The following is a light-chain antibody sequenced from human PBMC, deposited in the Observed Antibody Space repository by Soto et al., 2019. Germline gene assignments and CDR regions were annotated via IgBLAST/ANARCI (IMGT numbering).Light chain of an antibody. Sequence: QSALTQPASVSGSPGQSITISCTGTSSDVSGYNYVSWYQQHPGKAPKLMIYDVSTLPSGVSNRFSGSKSGNTASLTISGLQAEDEADYYCSSYTSSGTLVVFGGGTKVTVL. CDR3: SSYTSSGTLVV. CDR2: DVS. V-gene: IGLV2-14*01. CDR1: SSDVSGYNY. J-gene: IGLJ2*01.